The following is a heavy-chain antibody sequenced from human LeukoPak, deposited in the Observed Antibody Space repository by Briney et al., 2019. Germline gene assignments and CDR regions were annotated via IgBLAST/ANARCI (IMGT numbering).Heavy chain of an antibody. CDR2: IKSKTYGETT. J-gene: IGHJ4*02. CDR3: ITITITRGAL. Sequence: GGSLRLSCAASGFTFSNNWFSWVRQAPGKGLEWVGHIKSKTYGETTDYAEPVKGRFTISRDDAHDMVYLQLSSLRPEDTAVYYCITITITRGALWGLGTLVTVSS. CDR1: GFTFSNNW. V-gene: IGHV3-15*01. D-gene: IGHD3-10*01.